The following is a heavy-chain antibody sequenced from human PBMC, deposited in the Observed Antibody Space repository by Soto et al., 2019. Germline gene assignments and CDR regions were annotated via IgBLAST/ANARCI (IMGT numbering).Heavy chain of an antibody. J-gene: IGHJ4*02. CDR2: IYYSGRT. Sequence: SETLSLTCTVSGGSISSYYWSWIRQPPGKGLEWIGYIYYSGRTNYNPSLKSRVTISVDTSKNQFSLKLSSVTAADTAVYYCARAVKLNYGYYVKPNYYFDYWGQGTLVTVSS. CDR3: ARAVKLNYGYYVKPNYYFDY. D-gene: IGHD4-17*01. CDR1: GGSISSYY. V-gene: IGHV4-59*01.